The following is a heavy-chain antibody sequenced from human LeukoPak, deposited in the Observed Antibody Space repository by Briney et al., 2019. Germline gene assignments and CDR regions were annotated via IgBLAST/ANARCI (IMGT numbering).Heavy chain of an antibody. D-gene: IGHD2-15*01. V-gene: IGHV1-2*06. CDR3: ARERWHCRGNDCYSVYYYGLDV. CDR2: INPNSGGT. CDR1: GYTFTGYY. J-gene: IGHJ6*02. Sequence: GASVKVSCKASGYTFTGYYMHWVRQAPGQGLEWMGRINPNSGGTNYAQKFQARVTITRDTSASTVYMELSSLTSDDTAVYYCARERWHCRGNDCYSVYYYGLDVWGQGTTVTVSS.